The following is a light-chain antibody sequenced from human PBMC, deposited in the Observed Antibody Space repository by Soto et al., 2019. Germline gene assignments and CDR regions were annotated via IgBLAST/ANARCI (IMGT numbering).Light chain of an antibody. CDR2: WAS. J-gene: IGKJ1*01. CDR3: QQYYSTPKT. Sequence: IVMTQSPDSLAVSLGERATINCKSSQSVLYSSNNKNYLAWYQQKAGQPPKLLIYWASTRESGVPDRFSGSGSGTDFPLTISSLQAEDVAVYYCQQYYSTPKTFGQGTKVEIK. CDR1: QSVLYSSNNKNY. V-gene: IGKV4-1*01.